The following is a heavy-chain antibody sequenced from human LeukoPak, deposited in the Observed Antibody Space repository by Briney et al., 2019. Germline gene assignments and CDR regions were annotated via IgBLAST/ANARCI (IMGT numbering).Heavy chain of an antibody. CDR2: LRGNGDT. Sequence: GGSLRLSCAASGFTFSSYAMSWVREAPARGLEWVSSLRGNGDTFYADSVKGRFTISTDSPKNTLYLQMNSLRAEDTAIYYCARGGYTYGVDHWGQRTLVTVSS. CDR1: GFTFSSYA. V-gene: IGHV3-23*01. CDR3: ARGGYTYGVDH. D-gene: IGHD5-18*01. J-gene: IGHJ5*02.